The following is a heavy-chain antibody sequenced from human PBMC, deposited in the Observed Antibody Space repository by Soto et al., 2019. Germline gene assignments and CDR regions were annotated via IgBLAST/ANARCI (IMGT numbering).Heavy chain of an antibody. D-gene: IGHD2-2*01. V-gene: IGHV4-59*08. J-gene: IGHJ4*02. CDR3: ARARVCTSTSCYHYFDF. CDR1: GGSISSSS. CDR2: IYNNGRT. Sequence: PSETLSLTCTVSGGSISSSSWSWIRQPPGRGLEWIGYIYNNGRTDYNPSLKSRVTISVDTSKNHFSLKLSSVTPADTAVDYCARARVCTSTSCYHYFDFWGQGALVTVSS.